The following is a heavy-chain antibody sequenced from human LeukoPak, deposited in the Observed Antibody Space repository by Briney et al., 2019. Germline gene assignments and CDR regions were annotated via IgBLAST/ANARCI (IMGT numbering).Heavy chain of an antibody. CDR1: GGTFSSYA. D-gene: IGHD6-13*01. CDR3: SSKIAAAARYYYMDV. V-gene: IGHV1-69*06. CDR2: IIPIFGTA. J-gene: IGHJ6*03. Sequence: SVKVSCKASGGTFSSYAISWVRQAPGQGLEWMGGIIPIFGTANYAQKFQGRVTITADKSTSTAYMELSSLRSEDTAVYYCSSKIAAAARYYYMDVWGKGTTVTVSS.